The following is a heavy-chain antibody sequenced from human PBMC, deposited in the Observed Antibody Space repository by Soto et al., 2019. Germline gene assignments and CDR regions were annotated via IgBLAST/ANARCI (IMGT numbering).Heavy chain of an antibody. CDR3: ARVRFGKTIFYASSSYRDEYYFDY. J-gene: IGHJ4*02. V-gene: IGHV4-34*01. CDR2: INHIESA. CDR1: GGSFSGYS. Sequence: QVQLQQWGAGLLKPSETLSLTCAVSGGSFSGYSWTWIRQPPGKGLEWIGEINHIESANNNSSLKSRVSISVDMSTYQFSLRLSSVTAVDTAVYYCARVRFGKTIFYASSSYRDEYYFDYWGQGTLVTVSS. D-gene: IGHD3-22*01.